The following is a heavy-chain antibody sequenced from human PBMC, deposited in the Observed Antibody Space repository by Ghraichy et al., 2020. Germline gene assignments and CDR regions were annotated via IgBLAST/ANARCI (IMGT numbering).Heavy chain of an antibody. CDR2: IKQDGSEK. CDR1: GFTFSSYW. V-gene: IGHV3-7*01. D-gene: IGHD3-22*01. CDR3: ARGDYYDSSGYSPH. Sequence: GGSLRLSCAASGFTFSSYWMSWVRQAPGKGLEWVANIKQDGSEKYYVDSVKGRFTISRDNAKNSLYLQMNSLRAEDTAVYYCARGDYYDSSGYSPHWGQGTLVTVSS. J-gene: IGHJ4*02.